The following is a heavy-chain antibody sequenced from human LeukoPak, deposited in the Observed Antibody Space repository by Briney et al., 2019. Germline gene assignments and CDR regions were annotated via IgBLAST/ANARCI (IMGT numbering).Heavy chain of an antibody. Sequence: GGSLRLSCAVSGFTVSSNYMSWVRQAPGKGLEWVSVLYSGGNTYYADSVRGRFTISRDNAKNSLYLQMNSLRAEDTAVYYCARDDARGYYYNWFDPWGQGTLVTVSS. J-gene: IGHJ5*02. CDR2: LYSGGNT. V-gene: IGHV3-53*01. D-gene: IGHD3-3*01. CDR3: ARDDARGYYYNWFDP. CDR1: GFTVSSNY.